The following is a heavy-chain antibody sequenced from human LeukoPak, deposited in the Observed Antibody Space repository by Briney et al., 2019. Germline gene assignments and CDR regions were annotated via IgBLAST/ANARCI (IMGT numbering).Heavy chain of an antibody. V-gene: IGHV3-74*01. J-gene: IGHJ4*02. CDR3: ARSGLWFGTGTDY. Sequence: PGGSLRLSCAASGFTFSSYAMSWVRQAPGKGLVWVSRINSDGSSTSYADSVKGRFTISRDNAKNTLYLQMNSLRAEDTAVYYCARSGLWFGTGTDYWGQGTLVTVSS. CDR2: INSDGSST. D-gene: IGHD3-10*01. CDR1: GFTFSSYA.